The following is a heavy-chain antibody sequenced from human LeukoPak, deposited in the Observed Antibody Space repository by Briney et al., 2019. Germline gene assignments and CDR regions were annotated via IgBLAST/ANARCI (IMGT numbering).Heavy chain of an antibody. CDR3: AKGQKHDFWSGHSHIYFDY. CDR1: GFTFNIYA. J-gene: IGHJ4*02. D-gene: IGHD3-3*01. V-gene: IGHV3-23*01. Sequence: GGSLRLSCAVSGFTFNIYAIGWVRQAPGEGLEWVSSISDSGDTTYYADSVKGRFTISRDNSKNTVYLQMNSLRAEDTAIYFCAKGQKHDFWSGHSHIYFDYWGQGALVTVSS. CDR2: ISDSGDTT.